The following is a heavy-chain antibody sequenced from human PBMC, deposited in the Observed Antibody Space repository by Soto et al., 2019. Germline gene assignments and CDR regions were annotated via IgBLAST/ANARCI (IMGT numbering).Heavy chain of an antibody. D-gene: IGHD3-22*01. CDR1: GFTFSSYS. CDR3: ARDKGDSSGYYYSFWFDP. J-gene: IGHJ5*02. V-gene: IGHV3-21*01. Sequence: GGSLRLSCAASGFTFSSYSMNWVRQAPGKGLEWVSSISSSSSYIYYADSVKGRFTISRDNAKNSLYLQMNSLRAEDTAVYYCARDKGDSSGYYYSFWFDPWGQGTLVTVSS. CDR2: ISSSSSYI.